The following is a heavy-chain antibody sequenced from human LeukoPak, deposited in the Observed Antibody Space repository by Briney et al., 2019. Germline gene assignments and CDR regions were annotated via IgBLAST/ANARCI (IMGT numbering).Heavy chain of an antibody. CDR1: GGSISSYY. CDR3: ARSYGDYVPFDH. V-gene: IGHV4-4*09. CDR2: IYTSGST. Sequence: SETLSLTCTVSGGSISSYYWSWIRQPPGKGLEWIGYIYTSGSTNYNPSLKSRVTISVDTSKNQFSLKLSSVTAADTAVYYCARSYGDYVPFDHWGQGTLVTVSS. J-gene: IGHJ4*02. D-gene: IGHD4-17*01.